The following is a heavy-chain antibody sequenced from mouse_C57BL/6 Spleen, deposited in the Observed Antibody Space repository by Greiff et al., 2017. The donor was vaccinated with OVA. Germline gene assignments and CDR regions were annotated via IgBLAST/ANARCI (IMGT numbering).Heavy chain of an antibody. CDR2: LNPSTGGT. D-gene: IGHD4-1*01. Sequence: EVKLMESGPELVKPGASVKLSCKASGYSFTGYYMNWVKQSPEKSLEWIGELNPSTGGTTYNQKFKAKATLTVDKSSSTAYMQLKSLTSEDSAVYYCAREANWDGDDYWGQSTTLTVSS. V-gene: IGHV1-42*01. J-gene: IGHJ2*01. CDR3: AREANWDGDDY. CDR1: GYSFTGYY.